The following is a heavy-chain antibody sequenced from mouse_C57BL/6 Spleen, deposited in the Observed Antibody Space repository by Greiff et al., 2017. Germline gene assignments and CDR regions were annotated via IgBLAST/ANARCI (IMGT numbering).Heavy chain of an antibody. J-gene: IGHJ2*01. CDR2: IDPEDGDT. CDR1: GFTITDYY. Sequence: EVQLQQSGAELVRPGASVKLSCTASGFTITDYYMHWVKQRPEQGLEWIGRIDPEDGDTDYAPKFKGKATLTADTSSNTAYLQLSSLAAEETAVYYWTTSRGSSIDYGGQGTTLTVSS. CDR3: TTSRGSSIDY. V-gene: IGHV14-1*01. D-gene: IGHD1-3*01.